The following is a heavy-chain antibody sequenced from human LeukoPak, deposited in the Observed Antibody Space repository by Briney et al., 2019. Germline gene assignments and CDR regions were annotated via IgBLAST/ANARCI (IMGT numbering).Heavy chain of an antibody. D-gene: IGHD3-22*01. V-gene: IGHV3-74*01. CDR1: GFTFSSYW. J-gene: IGHJ4*02. CDR3: ARGGPDSSDYSSLFDS. Sequence: PGGSLRLSCAASGFTFSSYWVSWVRQAPGKGLVWVSRINSDGSSRHYADSVKGRFTISRDNAKNTLHLQMTSLRAEDTAVYYCARGGPDSSDYSSLFDSWGRGILVTVSS. CDR2: INSDGSSR.